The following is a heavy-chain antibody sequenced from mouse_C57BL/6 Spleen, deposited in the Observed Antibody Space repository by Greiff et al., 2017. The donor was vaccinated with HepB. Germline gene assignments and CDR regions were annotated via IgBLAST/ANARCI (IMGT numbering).Heavy chain of an antibody. CDR3: ARVGGNRDAMDY. D-gene: IGHD2-1*01. CDR1: GYTFTSYW. J-gene: IGHJ4*01. Sequence: VQLQQPGAELVKPGASVKMSCKASGYTFTSYWITWVKQRPGQGLEWIGDIYPGSGSTNYNEKFKSKATLTVDTSSSTAYMQLSSLTSEDSAVDYCARVGGNRDAMDYWGQGTSVTVSS. CDR2: IYPGSGST. V-gene: IGHV1-55*01.